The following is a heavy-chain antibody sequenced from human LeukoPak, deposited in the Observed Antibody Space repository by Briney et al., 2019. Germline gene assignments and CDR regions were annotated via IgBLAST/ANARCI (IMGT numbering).Heavy chain of an antibody. V-gene: IGHV3-30*18. CDR1: GFTFSSYG. D-gene: IGHD2-2*01. CDR3: AKDHGYCSSTSCSDYYYYYGMDV. CDR2: ISYDGSNK. Sequence: GGSLRLSCAASGFTFSSYGMHWVRQAPGKGLEWVAVISYDGSNKYYADSVKGRFTISRDNSKNTLYLQMNSLRAEDTAVYYCAKDHGYCSSTSCSDYYYYYGMDVWGQGTTVTVSS. J-gene: IGHJ6*02.